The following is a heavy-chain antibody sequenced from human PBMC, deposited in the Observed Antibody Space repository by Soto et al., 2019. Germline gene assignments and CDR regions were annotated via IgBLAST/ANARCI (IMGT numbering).Heavy chain of an antibody. Sequence: GGSLRLSCAASGFTFSSYGMHWVRQAPGKGLEWVAVISYDGSNKYYADSVKGRFTISRDNSKNTLYLQMNSLRAEETAVYYCAKADNTVTTGADMDVWGKGTTVTVSS. CDR1: GFTFSSYG. J-gene: IGHJ6*03. V-gene: IGHV3-30*18. D-gene: IGHD4-4*01. CDR2: ISYDGSNK. CDR3: AKADNTVTTGADMDV.